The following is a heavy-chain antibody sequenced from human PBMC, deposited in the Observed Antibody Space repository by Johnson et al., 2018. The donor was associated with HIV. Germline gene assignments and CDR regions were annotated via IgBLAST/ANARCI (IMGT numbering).Heavy chain of an antibody. CDR3: ARVLLGATYSGSYYDAFDI. V-gene: IGHV3-23*04. CDR2: ISGSGGST. Sequence: VQLVESGGGLVQPGGSLRLSCAASGFTFSSYAMSWVRQAPGKGLEWVSAISGSGGSTYYADSVKGRFTISRDNSKNTLYLQMNSLRATETAVYYCARVLLGATYSGSYYDAFDIWGQGTMVTVSS. D-gene: IGHD1-26*01. J-gene: IGHJ3*02. CDR1: GFTFSSYA.